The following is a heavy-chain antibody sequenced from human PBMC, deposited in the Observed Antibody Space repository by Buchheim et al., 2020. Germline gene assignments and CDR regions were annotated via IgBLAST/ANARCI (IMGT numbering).Heavy chain of an antibody. V-gene: IGHV3-49*04. CDR3: TRTHYYGSGSYYKHPDY. J-gene: IGHJ4*02. D-gene: IGHD3-10*01. Sequence: EVQLVESGGGLVQPGRSLRLSCTASGFTFGDYAMSWVRQAPGKGLEWVGFIRSKAYGGTTEYAASVKGRFTISRDDSKSIAYLQMNSLKTEDTAVYYCTRTHYYGSGSYYKHPDYWGQGTL. CDR2: IRSKAYGGTT. CDR1: GFTFGDYA.